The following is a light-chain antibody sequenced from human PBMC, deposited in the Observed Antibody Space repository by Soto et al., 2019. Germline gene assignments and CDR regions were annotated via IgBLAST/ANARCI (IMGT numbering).Light chain of an antibody. CDR3: QQYNNWPPVT. CDR1: QSVSSY. Sequence: IVLTQSPATLSLSPWERATLSCRASQSVSSYLAWYQQKPGQAPRLVIYDASNRAPGIPARFSGSGSGTEFTLTISSLQSEDFAVYYCQQYNNWPPVTFGGGTKVDIK. J-gene: IGKJ4*01. V-gene: IGKV3-15*01. CDR2: DAS.